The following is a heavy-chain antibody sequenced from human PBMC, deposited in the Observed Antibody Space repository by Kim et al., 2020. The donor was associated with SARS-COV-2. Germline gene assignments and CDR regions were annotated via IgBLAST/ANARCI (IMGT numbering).Heavy chain of an antibody. V-gene: IGHV3-23*01. J-gene: IGHJ6*02. CDR3: AKATVTTSYNNYYYYGMDV. D-gene: IGHD4-17*01. Sequence: RFTISRDNSKNTLNLQMNSLRAEDTAVYYCAKATVTTSYNNYYYYGMDVWGQGTTVTVSS.